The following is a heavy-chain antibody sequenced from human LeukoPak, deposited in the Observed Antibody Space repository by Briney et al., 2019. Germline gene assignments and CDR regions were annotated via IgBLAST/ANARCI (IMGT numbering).Heavy chain of an antibody. Sequence: PGGSLRLSCAASGFTFSSYWMSWVRQAPGKGLEWVANIKQDGSEKYYVDSVKGRFTISRDNAKNSLYLQMNRLRAEDTAVYYCAGSVYCSSTSCARFDPWGQGTLVTVSS. CDR3: AGSVYCSSTSCARFDP. CDR2: IKQDGSEK. D-gene: IGHD2-2*01. J-gene: IGHJ5*02. CDR1: GFTFSSYW. V-gene: IGHV3-7*01.